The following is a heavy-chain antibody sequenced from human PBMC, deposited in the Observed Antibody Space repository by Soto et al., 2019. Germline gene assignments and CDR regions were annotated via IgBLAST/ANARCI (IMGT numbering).Heavy chain of an antibody. V-gene: IGHV4-59*01. CDR3: ARGYSSSWSRGQASFDP. CDR1: CGSISSYY. CDR2: IYYSGST. D-gene: IGHD6-13*01. J-gene: IGHJ5*02. Sequence: PSETLSLTCTVSCGSISSYYWTWIRQPPGKGLEWIGYIYYSGSTNYNPSLKSRVTISVDTSKNQLSLKLSSVTAADTAVYYCARGYSSSWSRGQASFDPWGQGTLVTVSS.